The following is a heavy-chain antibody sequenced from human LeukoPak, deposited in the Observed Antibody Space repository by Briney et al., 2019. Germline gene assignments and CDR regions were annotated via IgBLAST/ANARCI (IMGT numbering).Heavy chain of an antibody. CDR3: ARASKYRRYCTNGVCYTHTFDY. CDR1: GGSISSCY. CDR2: IYYSGST. D-gene: IGHD2-8*01. V-gene: IGHV4-59*01. Sequence: PSETLSLTCTVSGGSISSCYWSWIRQPPGKGLEWIGYIYYSGSTNYNPSLKSRVTISVDTSKNQFSLKLSSVTAADTAVYYCARASKYRRYCTNGVCYTHTFDYWGQGTLVTVSS. J-gene: IGHJ4*02.